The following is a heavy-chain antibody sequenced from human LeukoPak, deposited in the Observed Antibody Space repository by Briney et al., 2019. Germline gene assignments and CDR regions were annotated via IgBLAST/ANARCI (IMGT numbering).Heavy chain of an antibody. V-gene: IGHV4-34*01. J-gene: IGHJ4*02. CDR3: ARGLNDSWTGENY. CDR1: GGSFSGYY. CDR2: INHSGST. D-gene: IGHD3-3*01. Sequence: SETLSLTCAVYGGSFSGYYWSWIRQPPGKGLESIGEINHSGSTNYNPSLKSRVTISVDTSKNQFSLKLSSVTAADTAVYYCARGLNDSWTGENYWGQGTLVTVSS.